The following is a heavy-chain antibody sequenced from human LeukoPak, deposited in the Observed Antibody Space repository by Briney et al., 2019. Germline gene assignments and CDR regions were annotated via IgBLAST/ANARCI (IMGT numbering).Heavy chain of an antibody. J-gene: IGHJ4*02. CDR1: GYTFTSYY. V-gene: IGHV3-23*01. Sequence: ASVKVSCKASGYTFTSYYMHWVRQAPGKGLEWVSAISGSGGSTYYADSVKGRFTISRDNSKNTLYLQMNSLKTEDTAVYYCTREVYGKAYYDILTGYPDYWGQGTLVTVSS. CDR2: ISGSGGST. CDR3: TREVYGKAYYDILTGYPDY. D-gene: IGHD3-9*01.